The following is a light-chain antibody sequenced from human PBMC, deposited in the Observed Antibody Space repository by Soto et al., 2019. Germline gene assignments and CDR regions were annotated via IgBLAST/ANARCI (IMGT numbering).Light chain of an antibody. Sequence: SPGETATLSCRASQYVGTRLAWYQHKPGQAPRLLIYYTSNRATGIPARFSGSGSGTDFTLTINSLAPEDFAIYYCHQRQSWPRTFGQGTKV. CDR2: YTS. J-gene: IGKJ1*01. CDR3: HQRQSWPRT. CDR1: QYVGTR. V-gene: IGKV3-11*01.